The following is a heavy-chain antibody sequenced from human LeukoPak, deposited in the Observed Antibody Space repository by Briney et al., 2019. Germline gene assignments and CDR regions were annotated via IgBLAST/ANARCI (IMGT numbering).Heavy chain of an antibody. V-gene: IGHV3-33*01. CDR3: ARDGYDSSGTYYYYYGMDV. D-gene: IGHD3-22*01. J-gene: IGHJ6*02. Sequence: GRSLRLSCAASGFTFSSYGMHWVRQAPGKGLEWVAVIWYDGSNKYYADSVKGRFTISRDNSKNTLYLQMNSLRAEDTVVYYCARDGYDSSGTYYYYYGMDVWGQGTTVTVSS. CDR1: GFTFSSYG. CDR2: IWYDGSNK.